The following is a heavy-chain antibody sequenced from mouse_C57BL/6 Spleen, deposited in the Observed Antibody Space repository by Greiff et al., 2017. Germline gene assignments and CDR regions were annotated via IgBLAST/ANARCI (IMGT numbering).Heavy chain of an antibody. CDR3: ARGEPDYYAMDY. CDR1: GYTFTSYW. CDR2: INPSNGGT. V-gene: IGHV1-53*01. Sequence: QVQLKQPGTELVKPGASVKLSCKASGYTFTSYWMHWVKQRPGQGLEWIGNINPSNGGTNYNEKFKSKATLTVDKSTSTAYMQLGSLTSEDSAVYYCARGEPDYYAMDYWGQGTSVTVSS. J-gene: IGHJ4*01.